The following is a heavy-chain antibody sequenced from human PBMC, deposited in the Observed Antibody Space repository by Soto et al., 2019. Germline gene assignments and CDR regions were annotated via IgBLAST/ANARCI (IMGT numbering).Heavy chain of an antibody. D-gene: IGHD2-8*01. Sequence: EVQLLESGGGLVQPGGCLRLSCAASGFTFSTYAMSWVRQAPGKGLEWVSAISASGESTYSADSVKGLFTISRDNSMNALYLQMSSLRIEDTAVYYCAHPRGYGVFDAYDIWGQGTMVTVSS. V-gene: IGHV3-23*01. J-gene: IGHJ3*02. CDR3: AHPRGYGVFDAYDI. CDR1: GFTFSTYA. CDR2: ISASGEST.